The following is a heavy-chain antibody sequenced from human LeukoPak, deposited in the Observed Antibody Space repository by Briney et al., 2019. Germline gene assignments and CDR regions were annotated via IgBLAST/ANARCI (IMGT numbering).Heavy chain of an antibody. D-gene: IGHD5-24*01. Sequence: SETLSLTCAVLDGSFSGYYWSSIRQFPGRGLEWIGEINDSGGTNYSPSLKSRVTISVDPSKNQFSMKLRSVTAAATAVYYCARRVTIIYYMDLWGKGTTVTVSS. CDR3: ARRVTIIYYMDL. CDR1: DGSFSGYY. V-gene: IGHV4-34*01. CDR2: INDSGGT. J-gene: IGHJ6*03.